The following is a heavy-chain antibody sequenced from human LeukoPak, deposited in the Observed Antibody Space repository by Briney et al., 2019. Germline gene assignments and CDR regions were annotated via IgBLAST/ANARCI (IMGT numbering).Heavy chain of an antibody. CDR1: GFTFSSYG. D-gene: IGHD2-15*01. CDR3: ARDWGYCSGGSCYPSYFDY. Sequence: PGGSLRLSCAASGFTFSSYGMHWVRQAPGKGLEWVAVIWYDGSNKYYADSVKGRFTISRDNSKNTLYLQMNSLRAEDTAVYYCARDWGYCSGGSCYPSYFDYWGQGTLVTVSS. V-gene: IGHV3-33*01. CDR2: IWYDGSNK. J-gene: IGHJ4*02.